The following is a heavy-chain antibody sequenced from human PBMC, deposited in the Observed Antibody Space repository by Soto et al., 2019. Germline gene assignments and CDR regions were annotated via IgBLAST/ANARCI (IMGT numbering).Heavy chain of an antibody. V-gene: IGHV3-7*03. CDR1: GLTFSNYW. J-gene: IGHJ4*02. CDR3: ATDILIRDY. CDR2: IDQDESRK. Sequence: VGSLRLSCVASGLTFSNYWMTWLRETPGKGLEWVANIDQDESRKNYVDSVKGRFIISRDNSRNSVYLEMNSLTADDTGIYYCATDILIRDYWGQGTRVTVSS. D-gene: IGHD2-21*01.